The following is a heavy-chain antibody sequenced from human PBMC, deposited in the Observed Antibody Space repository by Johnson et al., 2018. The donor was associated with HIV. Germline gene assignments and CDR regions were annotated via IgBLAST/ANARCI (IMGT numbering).Heavy chain of an antibody. D-gene: IGHD2-21*02. CDR2: ISWNSGSI. V-gene: IGHV3-9*01. Sequence: QLVESGGGLVQPGGSLRLSCAASGFTFDDYGMSWVRQAPGKGLEWVSGISWNSGSIDYADSVKGRFTISRDNAKNSLYMQMNSLRAEDTAVYYCARGGVVTAIPHAFDIWGQGTMVTVSS. CDR1: GFTFDDYG. CDR3: ARGGVVTAIPHAFDI. J-gene: IGHJ3*02.